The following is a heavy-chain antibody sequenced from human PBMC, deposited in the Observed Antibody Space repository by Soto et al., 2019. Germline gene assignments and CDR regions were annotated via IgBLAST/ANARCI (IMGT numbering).Heavy chain of an antibody. CDR3: ARRNYHYYYYGMDV. D-gene: IGHD3-16*02. J-gene: IGHJ6*02. CDR1: GGSISSSLYY. V-gene: IGHV4-39*01. CDR2: IYYSGST. Sequence: SETLSLTCTVSGGSISSSLYYWGWIRQPPGKGLEWIGSIYYSGSTHYNPPLKSRVTISVDTSKNQFSLKLSSVTAADTAIYYCARRNYHYYYYGMDVWGQGTTVTVSS.